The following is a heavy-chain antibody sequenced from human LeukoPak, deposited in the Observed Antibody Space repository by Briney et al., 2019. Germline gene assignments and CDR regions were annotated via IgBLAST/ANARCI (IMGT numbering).Heavy chain of an antibody. Sequence: GASVKVSCKASGYTFTNYGISWVRQAPGQGLEWMGWISAYNGETNYLQKFQGRVTMTTDTPTNTAYMELRSLRSDDTAVYYCARDKVIASAGAPNWFDPWGQGTLVTVSS. V-gene: IGHV1-18*01. D-gene: IGHD6-13*01. J-gene: IGHJ5*02. CDR3: ARDKVIASAGAPNWFDP. CDR1: GYTFTNYG. CDR2: ISAYNGET.